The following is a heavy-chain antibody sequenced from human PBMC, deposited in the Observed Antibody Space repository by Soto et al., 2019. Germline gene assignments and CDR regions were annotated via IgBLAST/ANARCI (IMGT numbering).Heavy chain of an antibody. V-gene: IGHV4-30-2*01. D-gene: IGHD3-22*01. Sequence: SETLSLTCTVSGGSISSGGYYWSWIRQQPGKGLEWIGYIYHSGSTYYNPSLKSRVTISVDRSKNQFSLKLSSVTAADTAVYYCARAKYYYDSSGYIPVDFDYWGQGTLVTVSS. CDR3: ARAKYYYDSSGYIPVDFDY. J-gene: IGHJ4*02. CDR2: IYHSGST. CDR1: GGSISSGGYY.